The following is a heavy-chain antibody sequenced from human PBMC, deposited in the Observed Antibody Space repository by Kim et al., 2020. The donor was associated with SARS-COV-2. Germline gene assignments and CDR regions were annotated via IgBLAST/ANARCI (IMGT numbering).Heavy chain of an antibody. Sequence: NRGDKNYAQKFQGRVTMTRDTSISTVYMELSRLRSDDTAVYYCRRSLDYWGQGTLVTVSS. J-gene: IGHJ4*02. CDR3: RRSLDY. V-gene: IGHV1-2*02. CDR2: NRGDK.